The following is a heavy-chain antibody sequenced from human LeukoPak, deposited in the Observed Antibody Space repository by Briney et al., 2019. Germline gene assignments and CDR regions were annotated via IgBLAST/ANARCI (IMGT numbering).Heavy chain of an antibody. D-gene: IGHD6-19*01. J-gene: IGHJ6*02. Sequence: GGSLRLSCAASGFTFSSYDMHWVRQATGKGLEWVSAIGTAGDTYYPGSVKGRFTISRENAKNSLCLQMNSLRAGATAVYYCARASRIAVAGTGGAYYYYYYGMDVWGQGTTVTVSS. V-gene: IGHV3-13*01. CDR1: GFTFSSYD. CDR3: ARASRIAVAGTGGAYYYYYYGMDV. CDR2: IGTAGDT.